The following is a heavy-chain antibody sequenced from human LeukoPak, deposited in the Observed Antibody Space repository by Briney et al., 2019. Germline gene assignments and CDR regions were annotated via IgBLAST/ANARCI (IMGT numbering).Heavy chain of an antibody. J-gene: IGHJ4*02. V-gene: IGHV3-9*01. CDR3: AKDGGGSSWESPAEY. Sequence: GGSLRLSCAASGFTFDDYAMHWVRQAPGKGLEWVSGISWNSGSIGYADSVKGRFTISRDNAKNSLYLQMNSLRAEDTALYYCAKDGGGSSWESPAEYWGQGTLVTVSS. CDR1: GFTFDDYA. CDR2: ISWNSGSI. D-gene: IGHD6-13*01.